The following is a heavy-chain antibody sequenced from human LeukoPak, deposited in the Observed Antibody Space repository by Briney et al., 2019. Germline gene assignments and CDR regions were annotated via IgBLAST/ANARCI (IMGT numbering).Heavy chain of an antibody. CDR3: ARERTLTSCYDY. CDR1: GYTFTGYY. Sequence: ASVKVSCKASGYTFTGYYMHWVRQAPGQGLEWMGWINPNSGGTNYAQKFQGRVTMTRDTSISTAYMELSRLRSDDTAVYYCARERTLTSCYDYWGQGTLVAVSS. V-gene: IGHV1-2*02. J-gene: IGHJ4*02. D-gene: IGHD2-15*01. CDR2: INPNSGGT.